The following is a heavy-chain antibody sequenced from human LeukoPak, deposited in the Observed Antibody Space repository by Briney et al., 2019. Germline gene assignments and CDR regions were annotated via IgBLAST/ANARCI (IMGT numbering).Heavy chain of an antibody. Sequence: PSETLSLTCAVYGGSFSGYYWSWIRQPPGKGLEWIGEIYHSGSTNYNPSLKSRVTISVDKSKNQFSLKLSSVTAADTAVYYCARRRYSYGYSLTYWGQGTLVTVSS. CDR3: ARRRYSYGYSLTY. CDR2: IYHSGST. V-gene: IGHV4-34*01. J-gene: IGHJ4*02. D-gene: IGHD5-18*01. CDR1: GGSFSGYY.